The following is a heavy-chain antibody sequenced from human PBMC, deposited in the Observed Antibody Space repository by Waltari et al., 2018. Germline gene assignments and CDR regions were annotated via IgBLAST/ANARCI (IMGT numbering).Heavy chain of an antibody. Sequence: QLQLQEPGPGLVQPSETLSLTCPVSGGSISRSSYYWGWRRQPPGQGLEWIGSIYYSGSTYYNPTLKSRVTISVDTSKNQFSLKLSSVTAADTAVYYCARAVAARPPDYWGQGTLVTVSS. V-gene: IGHV4-39*07. CDR2: IYYSGST. CDR1: GGSISRSSYY. D-gene: IGHD6-6*01. CDR3: ARAVAARPPDY. J-gene: IGHJ4*02.